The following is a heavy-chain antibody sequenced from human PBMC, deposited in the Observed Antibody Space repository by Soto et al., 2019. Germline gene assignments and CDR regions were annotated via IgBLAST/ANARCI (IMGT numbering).Heavy chain of an antibody. V-gene: IGHV3-30*18. CDR3: AKDLISMVRGVDYYYYGMDV. D-gene: IGHD3-10*01. CDR1: GFTFVSYG. Sequence: GSLRLSCAASGFTFVSYGMRCVRHSALKGREWVGVISYDGSNKYYADSVKGRFTISRDNSKNTLYLQMNSLRAEDTAVYYCAKDLISMVRGVDYYYYGMDVWGQGTTVTVSS. J-gene: IGHJ6*02. CDR2: ISYDGSNK.